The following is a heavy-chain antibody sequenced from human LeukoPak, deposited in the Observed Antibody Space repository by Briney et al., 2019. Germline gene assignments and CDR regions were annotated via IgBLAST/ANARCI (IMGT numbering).Heavy chain of an antibody. CDR2: IKQDGSEK. V-gene: IGHV3-7*01. J-gene: IGHJ6*03. CDR3: ARDGGLELRQNYYYYYMDV. D-gene: IGHD1-7*01. Sequence: GGSLRLSCATSGFTFSNYWMNWVRQAPGKGLERVAYIKQDGSEKYYVGSVRGRFTISRDNAKNSLSLQLNSLRAEDTAVYYCARDGGLELRQNYYYYYMDVWGKGTTVTVSS. CDR1: GFTFSNYW.